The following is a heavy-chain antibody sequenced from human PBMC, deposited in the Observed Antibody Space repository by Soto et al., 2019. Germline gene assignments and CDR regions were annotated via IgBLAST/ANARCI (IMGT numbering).Heavy chain of an antibody. CDR2: IYSSGST. D-gene: IGHD3-22*01. J-gene: IGHJ4*02. V-gene: IGHV4-4*09. Sequence: TSETLSLTCTVSGGSISSYYWSWIRQPPGKGLEWIGYIYSSGSTNYNPSLKSRVTISVDTSKNQFSLKLNSVTAADSAVYYCARGGSYDSSGYYNFDSWGQGTLVTVSS. CDR3: ARGGSYDSSGYYNFDS. CDR1: GGSISSYY.